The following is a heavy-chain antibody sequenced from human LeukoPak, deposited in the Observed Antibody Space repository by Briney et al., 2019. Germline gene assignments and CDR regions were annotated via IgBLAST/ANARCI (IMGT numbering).Heavy chain of an antibody. CDR1: GYSISSGYY. CDR3: TRIHWDFLGYCSSTSCKNHFDY. D-gene: IGHD2-2*01. CDR2: IYHSGST. V-gene: IGHV4-38-2*02. J-gene: IGHJ4*02. Sequence: SETLSLTCTVSGYSISSGYYWGWIRQPPGKGLEWIGSIYHSGSTYYNPSLKSRVTISVDTSKNQFSLKLSSVTAADTAVYYCTRIHWDFLGYCSSTSCKNHFDYWGQGTLVTVSS.